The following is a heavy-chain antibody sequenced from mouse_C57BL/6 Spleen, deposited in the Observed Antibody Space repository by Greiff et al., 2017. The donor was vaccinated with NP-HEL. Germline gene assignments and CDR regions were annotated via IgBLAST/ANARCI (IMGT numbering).Heavy chain of an antibody. V-gene: IGHV5-12*01. Sequence: EVQRVESGGGLVQPGGSLKLSCAASGFTFSDYYMYWVRQTPEKRLEWVAYISNGGGSTYYPDTVKGRFTISRDNAKNTLYLQMSRLKSEDTAMYYCARRFDYGSSYRYFDVWGTGTTVTVSS. CDR1: GFTFSDYY. CDR3: ARRFDYGSSYRYFDV. CDR2: ISNGGGST. D-gene: IGHD1-1*01. J-gene: IGHJ1*03.